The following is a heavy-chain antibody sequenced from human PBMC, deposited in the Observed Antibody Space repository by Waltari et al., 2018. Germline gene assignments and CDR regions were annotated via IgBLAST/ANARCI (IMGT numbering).Heavy chain of an antibody. J-gene: IGHJ4*02. Sequence: QLQLQESGPGLVKPSETLSLTCTVSGGSISSSSYYWGWIRQPPGKGLEWIGSIYYSGSTYYNPSLKSRVTISVDTSKNQFSLKLSSVTAADTAVYYCARDSNRGHPGIAAADMYWGQGTLVTVSS. D-gene: IGHD6-13*01. CDR2: IYYSGST. CDR1: GGSISSSSYY. V-gene: IGHV4-39*07. CDR3: ARDSNRGHPGIAAADMY.